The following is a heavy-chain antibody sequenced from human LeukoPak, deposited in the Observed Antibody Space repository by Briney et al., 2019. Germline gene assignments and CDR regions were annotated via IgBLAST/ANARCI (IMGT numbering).Heavy chain of an antibody. CDR3: ARDRYDNSGYHDY. D-gene: IGHD3-22*01. V-gene: IGHV3-48*03. J-gene: IGHJ4*02. CDR2: ISSSGSTI. CDR1: GFSFSRYE. Sequence: GGSLRLSCAASGFSFSRYEMNWVRQAPGKGLERVSYISSSGSTIYYADSVKGRFTISRDNAKNSLYLQMNSLRAEDTAVYYCARDRYDNSGYHDYWGQGTLVTVSA.